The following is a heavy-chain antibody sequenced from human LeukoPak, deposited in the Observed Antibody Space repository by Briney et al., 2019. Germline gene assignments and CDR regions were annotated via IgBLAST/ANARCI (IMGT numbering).Heavy chain of an antibody. CDR3: SNGYDFWSGYYPFDY. CDR1: GFTFGDYA. J-gene: IGHJ4*02. D-gene: IGHD3-3*01. V-gene: IGHV3-49*04. Sequence: GGSLRLSCTASGFTFGDYAMSWVRQAPGKGLEWVGFIRSKAYGGTTEYAASVKGRLTISRDDSKSIAYLQMNSLKTEDTAVYYCSNGYDFWSGYYPFDYWGQGTLVTVSS. CDR2: IRSKAYGGTT.